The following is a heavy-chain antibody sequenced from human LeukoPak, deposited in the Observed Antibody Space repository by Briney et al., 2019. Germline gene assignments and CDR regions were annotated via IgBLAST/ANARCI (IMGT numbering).Heavy chain of an antibody. CDR3: ARDLRPRLTIVVVTAMTYSMDV. Sequence: ASVKVSCKASGYTFTSYYMHWVRQAPGQGLEWMGIINPSGGSTSYAQKFQGRVTMTRDTSTSTAYMELSSLRSEDTAVYYCARDLRPRLTIVVVTAMTYSMDVWGQGTTVTVSS. D-gene: IGHD2-21*02. V-gene: IGHV1-46*01. J-gene: IGHJ6*02. CDR1: GYTFTSYY. CDR2: INPSGGST.